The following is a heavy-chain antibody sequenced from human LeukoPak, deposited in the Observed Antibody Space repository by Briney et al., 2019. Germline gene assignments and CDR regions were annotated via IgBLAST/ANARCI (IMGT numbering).Heavy chain of an antibody. CDR2: INHSGST. Sequence: PSETLSLTCAVYGGSFSGYYWSWIRQPPGKGLEWIGEINHSGSTNYNPSLKSRVTISVDTSKNQFSLKLSSVTAADTAVYYCGRARGYSGYDYYYYYGMDVGGKGPTVTVS. CDR1: GGSFSGYY. J-gene: IGHJ6*04. V-gene: IGHV4-34*01. D-gene: IGHD5-12*01. CDR3: GRARGYSGYDYYYYYGMDV.